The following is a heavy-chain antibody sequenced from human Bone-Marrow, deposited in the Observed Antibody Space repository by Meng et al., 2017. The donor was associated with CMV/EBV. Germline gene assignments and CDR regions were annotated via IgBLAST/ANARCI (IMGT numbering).Heavy chain of an antibody. CDR2: IYFTGST. J-gene: IGHJ4*02. CDR1: GGSISNYY. Sequence: SETLSLTCTVSGGSISNYYWSWIRQPPGKGLEWIGYIYFTGSTYYNPSLESRVSFSIDTSNSQFSLRLTSVTAADTAVYYCARHVPFSAAPIDYWGQGNLVTVSS. V-gene: IGHV4-59*01. CDR3: ARHVPFSAAPIDY. D-gene: IGHD6-13*01.